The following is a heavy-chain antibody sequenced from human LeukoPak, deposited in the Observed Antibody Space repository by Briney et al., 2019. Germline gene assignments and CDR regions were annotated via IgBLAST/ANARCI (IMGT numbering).Heavy chain of an antibody. V-gene: IGHV4-4*09. J-gene: IGHJ3*02. Sequence: SETLSLTCTVSGGSINGDFWSWIRQSPGKGLEWIGYIFTGGSTNYNPALNSRVTMSLHTSQNLFSLKLSSVTAADTAVYYCARSASVGGPDAFDIWGQGTVVTVSS. CDR3: ARSASVGGPDAFDI. D-gene: IGHD4-23*01. CDR2: IFTGGST. CDR1: GGSINGDF.